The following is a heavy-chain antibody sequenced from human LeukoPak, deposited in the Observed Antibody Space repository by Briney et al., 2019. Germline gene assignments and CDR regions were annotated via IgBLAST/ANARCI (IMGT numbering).Heavy chain of an antibody. CDR3: ARDYRGYRAPYYFDR. V-gene: IGHV3-7*01. J-gene: IGHJ4*02. Sequence: GGSLRLSCAASGFTFSSYWMSWVRQAPGKGLERVANIKQDGSEKYYVDSVKGRFTISRDNAKNSLYLQMNSLRAEDTAVYYCARDYRGYRAPYYFDRWGQGTLVTVSS. D-gene: IGHD2-15*01. CDR2: IKQDGSEK. CDR1: GFTFSSYW.